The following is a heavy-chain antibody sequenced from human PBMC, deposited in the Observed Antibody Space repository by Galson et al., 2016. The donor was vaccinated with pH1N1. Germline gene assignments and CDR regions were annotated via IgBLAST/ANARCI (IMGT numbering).Heavy chain of an antibody. CDR3: ARGPVYWYFDL. V-gene: IGHV1-8*01. J-gene: IGHJ2*01. Sequence: SVKVSCKASGYTLTSYDINWVRQATGQGLEWMGWMNPNNGNADYAPKFQGRVTLTRNASINTAYMELSSLSYEDTAVYYCARGPVYWYFDLWGRGTPVIVPS. CDR1: GYTLTSYD. CDR2: MNPNNGNA.